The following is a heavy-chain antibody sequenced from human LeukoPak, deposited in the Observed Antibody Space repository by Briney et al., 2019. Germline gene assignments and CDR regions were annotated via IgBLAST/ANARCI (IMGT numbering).Heavy chain of an antibody. D-gene: IGHD5-18*01. Sequence: PGGSLRLSCAASGFTFSSYAMSWVRQAPGKGLEWVSAISGSGGSTYYADSVKGRFTISTDNSKNTLYLQMNSLRAEDTAVYYCAKVGGSRSYGLRGDFDYWGQGTLVTVSS. CDR3: AKVGGSRSYGLRGDFDY. CDR1: GFTFSSYA. J-gene: IGHJ4*02. V-gene: IGHV3-23*01. CDR2: ISGSGGST.